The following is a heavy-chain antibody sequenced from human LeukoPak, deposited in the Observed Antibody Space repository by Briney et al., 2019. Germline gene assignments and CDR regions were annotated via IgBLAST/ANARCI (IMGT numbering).Heavy chain of an antibody. CDR3: ARSPRYCSGGSCGWFDP. D-gene: IGHD2-15*01. J-gene: IGHJ5*02. CDR2: ISGSGGST. V-gene: IGHV3-23*01. Sequence: GGSLRLSCAASGFTFSSYAMSWVRQAPGKGLEWVSAISGSGGSTYYADSVKGRFTISRDNSKNTLYLQMNSLRAEDTAVYYCARSPRYCSGGSCGWFDPWGQGTLVTVSS. CDR1: GFTFSSYA.